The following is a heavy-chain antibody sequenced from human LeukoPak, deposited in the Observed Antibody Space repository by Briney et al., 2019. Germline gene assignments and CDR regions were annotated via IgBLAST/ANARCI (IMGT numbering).Heavy chain of an antibody. J-gene: IGHJ4*02. Sequence: GSVKVSCKASGYTFAGYNMHWVGQAPEQGLKWMEWINPNSGGTNYAQKFQGRVTMTRDTAISTAYMELSRLRSDVSAVYYCARVLRYFDWSAGDYWGQGTLVTVSS. V-gene: IGHV1-2*02. CDR2: INPNSGGT. CDR1: GYTFAGYN. D-gene: IGHD3-9*01. CDR3: ARVLRYFDWSAGDY.